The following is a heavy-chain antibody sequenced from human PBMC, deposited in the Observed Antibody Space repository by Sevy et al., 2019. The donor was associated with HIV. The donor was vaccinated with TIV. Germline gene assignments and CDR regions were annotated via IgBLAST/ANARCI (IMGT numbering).Heavy chain of an antibody. D-gene: IGHD6-6*01. Sequence: GGSLRLSCAASGFTFSNVWMSWVRQAPGKGPEWVGRIRSKTDGGTTDYAASVKGRFTTSRDDSKNTLDLHMSGLKTEDTAAYYYTMDPVHFLWGRGTWVTVSS. CDR3: TMDPVHFL. CDR2: IRSKTDGGTT. J-gene: IGHJ4*02. CDR1: GFTFSNVW. V-gene: IGHV3-15*01.